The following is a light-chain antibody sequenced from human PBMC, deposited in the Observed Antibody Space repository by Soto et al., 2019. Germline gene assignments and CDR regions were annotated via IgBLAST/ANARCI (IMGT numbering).Light chain of an antibody. V-gene: IGKV3-15*01. CDR1: QSVRSN. Sequence: EIVMTQSPATLSVSPGDRATLSCRANQSVRSNLAWYQQRPGQAPRLLIYGASTRAAGVPARFSGSGSGTEFTLTISSLPSEDFAVYYCQQYNNWPPRTFGQGTKVEVK. CDR3: QQYNNWPPRT. J-gene: IGKJ1*01. CDR2: GAS.